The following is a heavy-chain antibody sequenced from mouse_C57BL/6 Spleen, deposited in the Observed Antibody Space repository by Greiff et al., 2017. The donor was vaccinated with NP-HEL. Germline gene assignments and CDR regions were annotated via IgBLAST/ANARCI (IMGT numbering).Heavy chain of an antibody. CDR1: GFTFSSYA. CDR2: ISSGGDYI. Sequence: EVQLVESGEGLVKPGGSLKLSCAASGFTFSSYAMSWVRQTPEKRLEWVAYISSGGDYIYYADTVKGRFTISGDNARNTLYLQMSSLKSEDTAMYYCTRAGGGYAMDYWGQGTSVTVSS. CDR3: TRAGGGYAMDY. V-gene: IGHV5-9-1*02. J-gene: IGHJ4*01.